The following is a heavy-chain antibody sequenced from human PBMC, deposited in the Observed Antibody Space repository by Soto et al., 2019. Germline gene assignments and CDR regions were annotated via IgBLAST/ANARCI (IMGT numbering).Heavy chain of an antibody. CDR2: INHSGST. V-gene: IGHV4-34*01. Sequence: SETLSLTCAVYGGSFSGYYWSWIRQPPGKGLEWIGEINHSGSTNYNPSLKSRVTISVDTSKNQFSLKLSSVTAADTAVYYCARGRSRGYSYGRPDYWGQGTLDTVSS. CDR3: ARGRSRGYSYGRPDY. D-gene: IGHD5-18*01. J-gene: IGHJ4*02. CDR1: GGSFSGYY.